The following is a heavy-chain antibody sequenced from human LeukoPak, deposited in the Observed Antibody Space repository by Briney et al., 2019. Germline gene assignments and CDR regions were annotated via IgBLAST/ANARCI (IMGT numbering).Heavy chain of an antibody. J-gene: IGHJ6*02. Sequence: GGSLRLSCVASGFAFIGEYMCWVRQAPGKGLEWVSTIYSGGSTYYSESVKGRFTISRDNSENTLSLEMNSLKVEDTAVYYCARDFAVTTDRHYFYHGLDVWGQGTTVTVSS. CDR2: IYSGGST. CDR1: GFAFIGEY. CDR3: ARDFAVTTDRHYFYHGLDV. V-gene: IGHV3-66*01. D-gene: IGHD6-19*01.